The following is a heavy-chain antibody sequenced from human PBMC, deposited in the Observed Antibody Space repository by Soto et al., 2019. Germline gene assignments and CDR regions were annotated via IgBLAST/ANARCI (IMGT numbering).Heavy chain of an antibody. CDR3: ARDLGGWPDY. V-gene: IGHV1-3*01. Sequence: ASVKVSCKASGYIFVNYGIAWARQAPGQGLEWMGWINAGNGNTKYSKKVQGRVTITRDTSASTAYMELSSLRSEDTAVYYCARDLGGWPDYWGQGTLVTVSS. D-gene: IGHD6-19*01. CDR2: INAGNGNT. J-gene: IGHJ4*02. CDR1: GYIFVNYG.